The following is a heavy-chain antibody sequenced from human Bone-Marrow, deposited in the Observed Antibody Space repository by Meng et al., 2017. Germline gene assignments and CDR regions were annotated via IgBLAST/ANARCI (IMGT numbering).Heavy chain of an antibody. J-gene: IGHJ4*02. CDR2: VSSSGSTI. CDR3: ARDSPSIDY. CDR1: GFTFSDYY. Sequence: GESLKISCAASGFTFSDYYMSWIRQAPGKGLEWVSYVSSSGSTIYYADSVKGRFTISRDNAKNSLYLQMNSLRAEDTAVYYCARDSPSIDYWGQGTLVTVSS. V-gene: IGHV3-11*04.